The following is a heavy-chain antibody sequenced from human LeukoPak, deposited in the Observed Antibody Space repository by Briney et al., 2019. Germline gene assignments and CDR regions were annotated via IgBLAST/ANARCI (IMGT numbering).Heavy chain of an antibody. J-gene: IGHJ4*02. V-gene: IGHV3-66*01. CDR1: GFTFSSFG. D-gene: IGHD3-16*01. Sequence: PGGSLILSCAASGFTFSSFGMSWVRQVPGKGLEWVSVIYSDGTISYADSVKGRFTISRDNSENTLYLQMNSLRVEDTAVYYCAREVGGGASGQWGQGTLVTVSS. CDR3: AREVGGGASGQ. CDR2: IYSDGTI.